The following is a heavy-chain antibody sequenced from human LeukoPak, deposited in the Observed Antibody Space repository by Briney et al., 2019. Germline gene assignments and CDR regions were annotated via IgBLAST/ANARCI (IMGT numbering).Heavy chain of an antibody. V-gene: IGHV4-30-4*08. J-gene: IGHJ3*02. D-gene: IGHD2-21*02. CDR2: IYYSGST. Sequence: SETLSLTCTVSGGSISSGDYYWSWIRQPPGKGLEWIGYIYYSGSTYYNPSLKSRVTISVDTSKNQFSLKLSSVTAADTAVYYCARSMVVTALDIWGQGTMVTVSS. CDR1: GGSISSGDYY. CDR3: ARSMVVTALDI.